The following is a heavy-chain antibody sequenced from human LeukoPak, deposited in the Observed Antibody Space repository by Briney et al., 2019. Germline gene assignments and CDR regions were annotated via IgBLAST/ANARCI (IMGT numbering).Heavy chain of an antibody. J-gene: IGHJ6*03. CDR1: GFTFSSYS. CDR3: ASGYYDSSGYWYYYYYMDA. D-gene: IGHD3-22*01. Sequence: PGGSLRLSCAASGFTFSSYSMNWVRQAPGKGLEWVSSISSSSSYIYYADSVKGRFTISRDNAKNSLYLQMNSLRAEDTAVYYCASGYYDSSGYWYYYYYMDAWGKGTTVTVSS. V-gene: IGHV3-21*01. CDR2: ISSSSSYI.